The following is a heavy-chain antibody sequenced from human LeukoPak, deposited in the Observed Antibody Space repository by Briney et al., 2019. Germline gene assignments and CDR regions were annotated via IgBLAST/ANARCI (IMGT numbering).Heavy chain of an antibody. V-gene: IGHV3-7*01. J-gene: IGHJ3*02. D-gene: IGHD2-21*01. CDR2: IKQDGDEK. CDR1: GFTLSGYW. CDR3: VAISYLAFDI. Sequence: QPGGSLRLSCVASGFTLSGYWMSWVRRAPGKGLEWVANIKQDGDEKYYVDSVKGRFTISRDNAKNSAYLQINSLRVEDTAVYYCVAISYLAFDIWGQGTKVTVSS.